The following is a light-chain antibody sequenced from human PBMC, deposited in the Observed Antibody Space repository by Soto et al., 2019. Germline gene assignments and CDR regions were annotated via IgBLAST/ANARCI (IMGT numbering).Light chain of an antibody. CDR2: RAS. V-gene: IGKV3-15*01. CDR1: QSLNDN. Sequence: EIVMTQSPASLSVSPGERATLSCRASQSLNDNLAWYQQKPGQAPRLLIYRASTRATDVPARFSASGSGTEFTLTISSLQSEDSAVYYCHQYSNWPPWTFGPGTKVEIK. J-gene: IGKJ1*01. CDR3: HQYSNWPPWT.